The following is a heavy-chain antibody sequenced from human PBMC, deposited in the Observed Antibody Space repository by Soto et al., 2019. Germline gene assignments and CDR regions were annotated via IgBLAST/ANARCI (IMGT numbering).Heavy chain of an antibody. Sequence: QVQLVESGGGVLQPGRSLRLSCAASGFTFSSYGMHWVRQAPGKGLEWVAVISYDGSNKYYADSVKGRFTISRDNSKNTLYLQMNSLRAEDTAVYYCAKDYEIADYYYYYMDVWGKGTTVTVSS. CDR1: GFTFSSYG. D-gene: IGHD3-16*01. CDR3: AKDYEIADYYYYYMDV. CDR2: ISYDGSNK. J-gene: IGHJ6*03. V-gene: IGHV3-30*18.